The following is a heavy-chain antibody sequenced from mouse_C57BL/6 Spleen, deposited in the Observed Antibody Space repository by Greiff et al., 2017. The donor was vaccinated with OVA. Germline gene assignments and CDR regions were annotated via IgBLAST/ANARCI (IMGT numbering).Heavy chain of an antibody. CDR1: GFSFNTYA. J-gene: IGHJ3*01. CDR2: IRSKSNNYAT. V-gene: IGHV10-1*01. Sequence: EVQLQESGGGLVQPKGSLKLSCAASGFSFNTYAMNWVRQAPGKGLEWVARIRSKSNNYATYYADSVKDRFTISREDSESMLYLQMNNLKTEDTAMYYCVRDLAWFAYWGQGTLVTVSA. CDR3: VRDLAWFAY.